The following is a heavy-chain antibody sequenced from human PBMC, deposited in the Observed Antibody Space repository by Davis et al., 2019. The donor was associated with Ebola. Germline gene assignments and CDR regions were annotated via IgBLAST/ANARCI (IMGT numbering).Heavy chain of an antibody. V-gene: IGHV3-53*01. CDR1: GFSFSDYY. Sequence: GESLKISCAASGFSFSDYYMSWVRRAPGKGLEWVSTLGTSADTYYADSVKGRFTISRDNSKNTLHLQMNSLRVEDTAMYYCVKDTSNIWFDVWGQGTLVTVSA. CDR3: VKDTSNIWFDV. D-gene: IGHD2/OR15-2a*01. CDR2: LGTSADT. J-gene: IGHJ3*01.